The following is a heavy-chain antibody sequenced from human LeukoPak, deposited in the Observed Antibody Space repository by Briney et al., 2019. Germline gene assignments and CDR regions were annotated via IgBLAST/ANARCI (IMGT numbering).Heavy chain of an antibody. J-gene: IGHJ3*02. D-gene: IGHD1-14*01. CDR2: ISTSGSTI. CDR3: ARITYFTTYAFDI. CDR1: GFTFNTYT. V-gene: IGHV3-48*04. Sequence: PGGSLRLSCTASGFTFNTYTMNWVRQAPGKGLEWVSYISTSGSTIYYADSVKGRFTISRDNAKKSLYLQMNSLRAEDTAVYYCARITYFTTYAFDIWGQGTLVTVSS.